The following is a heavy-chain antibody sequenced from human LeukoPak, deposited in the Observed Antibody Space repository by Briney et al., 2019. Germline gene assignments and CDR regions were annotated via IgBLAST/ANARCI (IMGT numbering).Heavy chain of an antibody. V-gene: IGHV4-59*08. CDR1: GGSISSYY. CDR3: ARGGMNFDY. Sequence: PSETLSLTCTVSGGSISSYYWSWIRQPPGKGLEWFGYINYSGSTNYNPSLKSRVTISVDTSKTQFSLKVSSVTAADTAVYYCARGGMNFDYWGQGTLVTVSS. D-gene: IGHD1-26*01. CDR2: INYSGST. J-gene: IGHJ4*02.